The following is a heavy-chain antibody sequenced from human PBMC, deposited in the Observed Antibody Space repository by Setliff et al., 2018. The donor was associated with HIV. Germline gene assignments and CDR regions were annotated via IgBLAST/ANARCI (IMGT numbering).Heavy chain of an antibody. V-gene: IGHV4-4*07. J-gene: IGHJ6*03. Sequence: ETLSLTCYVTDDPISSYYWSWVRQPAGKGLEWIGRLYVSGDTNYNPSLKSRVTMSLDTSKTHFSLNLKSVTAADTAVYYCALTGHRLLRGYMDVWGKGTTVTVSS. D-gene: IGHD2-15*01. CDR2: LYVSGDT. CDR1: DDPISSYY. CDR3: ALTGHRLLRGYMDV.